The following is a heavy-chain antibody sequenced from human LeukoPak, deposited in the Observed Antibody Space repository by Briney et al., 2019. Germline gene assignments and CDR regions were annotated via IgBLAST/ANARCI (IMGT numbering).Heavy chain of an antibody. V-gene: IGHV3-74*01. J-gene: IGHJ4*02. CDR3: ARGPDSSDYYVGYY. CDR1: GFTFSTYW. D-gene: IGHD3-22*01. Sequence: GGSLRLSCAASGFTFSTYWMHWVRQAPGKGLVWVSRINGAGSSTSYADSVEGRFTISRDNAKNTLYLQMNSLRVEDTAVYYCARGPDSSDYYVGYYWGQGSLVTVSS. CDR2: INGAGSST.